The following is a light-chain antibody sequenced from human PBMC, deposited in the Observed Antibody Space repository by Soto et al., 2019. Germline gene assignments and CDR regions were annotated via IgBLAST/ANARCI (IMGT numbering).Light chain of an antibody. V-gene: IGKV3-11*01. Sequence: EIGLTQSPANLSLSPGERATLSCRASQSVSLHLAWYQQKPGQAPRLLIYAASNRATGVPGRFSGSGSGADFTLTISSLEPEDVAIYYCQQRRDWPLTFGGGTKVDIK. CDR2: AAS. CDR1: QSVSLH. J-gene: IGKJ4*01. CDR3: QQRRDWPLT.